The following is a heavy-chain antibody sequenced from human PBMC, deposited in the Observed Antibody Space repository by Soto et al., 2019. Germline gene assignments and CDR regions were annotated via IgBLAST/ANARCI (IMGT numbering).Heavy chain of an antibody. CDR1: GFSLSTSGMC. CDR3: AQRRGIMVQESRFDY. Sequence: SGPTLVNPTQTLTLTCTFSGFSLSTSGMCVSWIRQPPGKALEWLARIDWDDDKYYSTSLKTRLTITKDTSKNQVVLTMTNMDPVDTATYYCAQRRGIMVQESRFDYWGQGTLVTVSS. V-gene: IGHV2-70*12. CDR2: IDWDDDK. J-gene: IGHJ4*02. D-gene: IGHD3-10*01.